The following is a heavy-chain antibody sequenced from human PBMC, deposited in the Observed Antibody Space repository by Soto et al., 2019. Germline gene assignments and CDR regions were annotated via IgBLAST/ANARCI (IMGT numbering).Heavy chain of an antibody. J-gene: IGHJ6*02. CDR3: AKDLFNVLVGPYYYYYGMDV. CDR2: ISGSGGST. Sequence: GGSLRLSCAASGFTFSSYAMSWVRQAPGKGLEWVSAISGSGGSTYYADSVKGRFTISRDNSKNTLYLQMNSLRAEDTAVYYCAKDLFNVLVGPYYYYYGMDVWGQGTTVTVSS. CDR1: GFTFSSYA. V-gene: IGHV3-23*01. D-gene: IGHD6-6*01.